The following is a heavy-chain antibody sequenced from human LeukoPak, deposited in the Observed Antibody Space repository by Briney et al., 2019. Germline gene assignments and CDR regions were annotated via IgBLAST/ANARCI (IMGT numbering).Heavy chain of an antibody. CDR2: IYYSGST. D-gene: IGHD1-1*01. J-gene: IGHJ5*02. CDR1: GGSISSGGYS. CDR3: ARRGLGRNWLDP. Sequence: PSQTLSLTCAVSGGSISSGGYSWSWIRQPPGKGLEWIGYIYYSGSTYYNPSLKSRVTISVDTSKNQFSLKLTSVTAADTAVYYCARRGLGRNWLDPWGQGTLATVSS. V-gene: IGHV4-30-4*07.